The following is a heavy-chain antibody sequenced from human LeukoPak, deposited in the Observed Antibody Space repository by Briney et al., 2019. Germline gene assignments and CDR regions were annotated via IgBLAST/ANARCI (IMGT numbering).Heavy chain of an antibody. V-gene: IGHV1-2*02. CDR2: INPNSGGT. J-gene: IGHJ5*02. Sequence: ASVKVSCKASGYTCTGYYMHWVRQAPGQGLEWMGWINPNSGGTNYAQKFQGRVTMTRDTSISTAYMELSRLRSDDTAVYYCARDRITMVRGVIITRFNWFDPWGQGTLVTVSS. CDR1: GYTCTGYY. CDR3: ARDRITMVRGVIITRFNWFDP. D-gene: IGHD3-10*01.